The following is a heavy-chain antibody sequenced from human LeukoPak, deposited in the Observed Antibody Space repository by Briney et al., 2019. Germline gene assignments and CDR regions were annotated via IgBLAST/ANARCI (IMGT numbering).Heavy chain of an antibody. CDR2: ISSSSSYI. CDR1: GFTFSSYS. V-gene: IGHV3-21*01. Sequence: GGSLRLSCAASGFTFSSYSMNWVRQAPGKGLEWVSSISSSSSYIYYADSVKGRFTISRDNAKNSLYLQMNSLRAEDTAVYYCASMGSQEYGDRRWGQGTLVTVSS. J-gene: IGHJ4*02. D-gene: IGHD3-10*01. CDR3: ASMGSQEYGDRR.